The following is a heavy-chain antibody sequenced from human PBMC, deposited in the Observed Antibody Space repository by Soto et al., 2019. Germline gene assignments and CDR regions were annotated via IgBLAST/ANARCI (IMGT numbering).Heavy chain of an antibody. V-gene: IGHV4-39*01. CDR1: DGSISSSRYY. D-gene: IGHD3-16*01. CDR3: ARYTGDNMGDH. J-gene: IGHJ4*02. CDR2: IYYSENT. Sequence: SETLSLTCSVSDGSISSSRYYWGWIRQPPGKGLEWIGSIYYSENTFYNPSLKSRVTISVDKSKSQFSLSLSSVTAADTAGYYCARYTGDNMGDHWAQGTLVPVS.